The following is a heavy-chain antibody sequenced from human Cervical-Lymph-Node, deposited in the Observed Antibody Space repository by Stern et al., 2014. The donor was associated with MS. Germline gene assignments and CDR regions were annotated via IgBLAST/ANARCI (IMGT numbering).Heavy chain of an antibody. Sequence: EVQLVESGGGLVQPGGSLRLSCAASGFTFSSSAMSWVRQAPGQGLEWVSAISGSGDRTYNADYVKGRFTISRDNSKNTLYLQENSLRAEDTAVYYCATPPSTEWEDYYFDHWGQGTMVTVSS. CDR2: ISGSGDRT. D-gene: IGHD1-26*01. V-gene: IGHV3-23*04. CDR3: ATPPSTEWEDYYFDH. CDR1: GFTFSSSA. J-gene: IGHJ4*02.